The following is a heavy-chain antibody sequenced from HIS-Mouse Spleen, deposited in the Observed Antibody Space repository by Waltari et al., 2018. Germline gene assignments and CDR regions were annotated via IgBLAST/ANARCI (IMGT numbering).Heavy chain of an antibody. Sequence: QLQLQESGPELVKPSETLSLTCTVSGGSISSSSYYWGWIRQPPGKGLEWIGSICYSGSTYYNPSLKSRVTISVDTSKNQFSLKLSSVTAADTAVYYCAREIPYSSSWYDWYFDLWGRGTLVTVSS. J-gene: IGHJ2*01. CDR2: ICYSGST. CDR3: AREIPYSSSWYDWYFDL. CDR1: GGSISSSSYY. D-gene: IGHD6-13*01. V-gene: IGHV4-39*07.